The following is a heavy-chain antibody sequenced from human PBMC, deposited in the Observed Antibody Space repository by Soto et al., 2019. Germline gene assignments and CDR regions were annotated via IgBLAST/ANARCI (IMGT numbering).Heavy chain of an antibody. J-gene: IGHJ6*02. CDR1: GYSFTSYW. D-gene: IGHD2-2*01. CDR3: ARLMTPFIVVVPAANNYYYYGMDV. V-gene: IGHV5-51*01. Sequence: GESLKISCXGSGYSFTSYWIGWVRQMPGKGLEWMGIIYPGDSDTRYSPSFQGQVTISADKSISTAYLQWSSLKASDTAMYYCARLMTPFIVVVPAANNYYYYGMDVWGQGTTVTVSS. CDR2: IYPGDSDT.